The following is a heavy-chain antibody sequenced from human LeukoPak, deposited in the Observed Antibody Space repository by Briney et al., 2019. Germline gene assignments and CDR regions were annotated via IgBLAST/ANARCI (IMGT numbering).Heavy chain of an antibody. Sequence: PGGSLRLSCAASGFTFSDYTMNWVRQAPGKGLEWVSSISGGSRSIHYVDSVKGRFTISRDNAKNSLYLQMNSLRAEDTAVYYCARDYFYCGGDCFVDYRGQGTLVIVSS. D-gene: IGHD2-21*02. CDR2: ISGGSRSI. CDR3: ARDYFYCGGDCFVDY. J-gene: IGHJ4*02. V-gene: IGHV3-21*01. CDR1: GFTFSDYT.